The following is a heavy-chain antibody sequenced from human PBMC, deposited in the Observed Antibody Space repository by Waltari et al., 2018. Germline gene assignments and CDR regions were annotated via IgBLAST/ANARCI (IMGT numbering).Heavy chain of an antibody. CDR3: AGVPMGPGATSYYYYYYMDV. V-gene: IGHV4-59*11. J-gene: IGHJ6*03. Sequence: QVQLQESGPGLVKPSETLSLTCTVSGCSISSHYWSWLRQPPGKGLEWIGYIYYSGSTNYNPSLKSRVTISVDTSKNQFSLKLSSVTAADTAVYYCAGVPMGPGATSYYYYYYMDVWGKGTTVTVSS. CDR1: GCSISSHY. D-gene: IGHD1-26*01. CDR2: IYYSGST.